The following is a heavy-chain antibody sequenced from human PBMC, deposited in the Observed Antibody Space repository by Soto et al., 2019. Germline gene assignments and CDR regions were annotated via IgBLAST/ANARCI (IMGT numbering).Heavy chain of an antibody. CDR2: IYYSGST. D-gene: IGHD5-12*01. CDR3: ARGERDGSDY. Sequence: SSETLSLTCTVSGGSISSYYWSWIRQPPGKGLEWIGYIYYSGSTNYNPSLKSRVTISVDTSKNQFSLKLSSVTAADTAVYYCARGERDGSDYWGQGTLVTVSS. V-gene: IGHV4-59*01. CDR1: GGSISSYY. J-gene: IGHJ4*02.